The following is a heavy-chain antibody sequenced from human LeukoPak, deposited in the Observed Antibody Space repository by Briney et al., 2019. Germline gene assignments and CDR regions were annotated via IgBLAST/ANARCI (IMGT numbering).Heavy chain of an antibody. CDR3: ARHPFNNQGSYLWFDN. D-gene: IGHD1/OR15-1a*01. Sequence: SETLSLTCSVSGGSISSSGSFWGWVRQRPGKGPEWGGRVYYTGSAHYDPSLKSRVTIAVDMSKNQFSLNLRSVTAADTAVYFCARHPFNNQGSYLWFDNWGQGTLVTVSS. CDR2: VYYTGSA. CDR1: GGSISSSGSF. V-gene: IGHV4-39*01. J-gene: IGHJ5*02.